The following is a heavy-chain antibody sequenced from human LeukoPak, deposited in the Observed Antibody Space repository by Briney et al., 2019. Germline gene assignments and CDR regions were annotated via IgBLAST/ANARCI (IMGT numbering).Heavy chain of an antibody. J-gene: IGHJ4*02. CDR3: ARAPGWSVAGPTASGFDY. Sequence: GASVKVSCKASGGTFSSYAISWVRQAPGQGLEWMGGIIPIFGTANYAQKLQGRVTMTTDTSTSTAYMELRSLRSDDTAVYYCARAPGWSVAGPTASGFDYWGQGTLVTVSS. CDR1: GGTFSSYA. CDR2: IIPIFGTA. V-gene: IGHV1-69*05. D-gene: IGHD6-19*01.